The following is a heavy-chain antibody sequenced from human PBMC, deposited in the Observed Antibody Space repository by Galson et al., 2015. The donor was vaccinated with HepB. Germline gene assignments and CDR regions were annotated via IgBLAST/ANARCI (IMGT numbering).Heavy chain of an antibody. Sequence: SLRLSCAASGFTFSGYSMNWVRQAPGKGLEWVSHISYSSSAIYYADSVKGRFTISRGNAKNSLYLQMSSLRDEDTAVYYCARGLLRGWFDPWGQGTLVTVSS. CDR3: ARGLLRGWFDP. J-gene: IGHJ5*02. CDR2: ISYSSSAI. CDR1: GFTFSGYS. V-gene: IGHV3-48*02.